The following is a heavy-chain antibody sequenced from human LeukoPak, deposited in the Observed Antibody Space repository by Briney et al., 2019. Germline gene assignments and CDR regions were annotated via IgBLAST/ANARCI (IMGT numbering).Heavy chain of an antibody. V-gene: IGHV4-39*01. D-gene: IGHD1-26*01. CDR3: ARRPIVGSTGFYFDP. CDR2: IYYGGSP. CDR1: GGSISTTTNS. Sequence: PSETLSLTCNVSGGSISTTTNSWGWAWIRQRPTKGLEWIGSIYYGGSPYYTSSLKSRVTISVDTSKNQFSLKLASLTAADTAVYYCARRPIVGSTGFYFDPWGPGTLVTVFS. J-gene: IGHJ5*02.